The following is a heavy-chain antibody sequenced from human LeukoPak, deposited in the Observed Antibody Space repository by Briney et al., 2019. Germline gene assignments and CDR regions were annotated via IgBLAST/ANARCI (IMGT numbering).Heavy chain of an antibody. CDR2: ISGSGDSV. D-gene: IGHD3-10*01. CDR3: EAYGSV. J-gene: IGHJ4*02. Sequence: PGGSLRLSCAASGFTFTNYEMSWVRQAPGKGLEWLSSISGSGDSVFYADSVKGRFTISRDNDKNTLYLQMNSLRAEDTAVYYCEAYGSVWGQGTLVIVSS. CDR1: GFTFTNYE. V-gene: IGHV3-23*01.